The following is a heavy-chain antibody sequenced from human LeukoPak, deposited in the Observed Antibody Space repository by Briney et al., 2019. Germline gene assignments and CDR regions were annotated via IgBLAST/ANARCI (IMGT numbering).Heavy chain of an antibody. CDR1: VGCISSGGFY. J-gene: IGHJ4*02. D-gene: IGHD3-16*01. Sequence: PSETLSLTCTVSVGCISSGGFYWRWMREPPGKGLEWIGYIYYSGSPYYNPPLKSRVTISVDTSKNQFSLKLSSVTAADTAVYYCARGGGEEFDYWGQGTLVTVSS. V-gene: IGHV4-31*03. CDR2: IYYSGSP. CDR3: ARGGGEEFDY.